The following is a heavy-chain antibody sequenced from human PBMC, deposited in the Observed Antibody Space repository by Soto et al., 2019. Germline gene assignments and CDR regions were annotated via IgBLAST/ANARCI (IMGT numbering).Heavy chain of an antibody. V-gene: IGHV1-2*02. CDR3: ARGIAVAATYFDY. D-gene: IGHD6-19*01. CDR1: GYTFTGYY. J-gene: IGHJ4*02. CDR2: INPNSGGT. Sequence: ASVKVSCKASGYTFTGYYMHWVRQAPGQGLEWMGWINPNSGGTNYAQKFQGRVTMTRDTSISTAYMELNRLRSDDTAVYYCARGIAVAATYFDYWGQGTLVTVSS.